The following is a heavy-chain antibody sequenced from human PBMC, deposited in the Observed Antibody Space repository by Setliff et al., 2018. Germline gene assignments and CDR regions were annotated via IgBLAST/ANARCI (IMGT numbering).Heavy chain of an antibody. Sequence: GGSLRLSCAASGFTFSSYSMNWVRQAPGRGLEWISFISSDSRTTYYADSVKGRFTISRDNDKNTLDLQMNSLRAEDSAMYYCTRGTFSDFWSGDYYDYWGQGTLVTVSS. CDR2: ISSDSRTT. J-gene: IGHJ4*02. CDR1: GFTFSSYS. CDR3: TRGTFSDFWSGDYYDY. D-gene: IGHD3-3*01. V-gene: IGHV3-48*01.